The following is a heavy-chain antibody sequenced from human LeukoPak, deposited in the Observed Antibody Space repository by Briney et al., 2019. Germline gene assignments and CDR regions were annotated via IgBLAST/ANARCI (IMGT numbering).Heavy chain of an antibody. D-gene: IGHD6-13*01. CDR2: IRSKTNNYAT. CDR3: TRHFSSSWYRDDAFDI. Sequence: PGGSLRLSCAASGFTFSGSAMHWVRQASGKGLEWVGRIRSKTNNYATEYAASVKGRFTISRDDSKNTAYLQMNSLKTEDTAVYYCTRHFSSSWYRDDAFDIWGQGTMVTVSS. V-gene: IGHV3-73*01. J-gene: IGHJ3*02. CDR1: GFTFSGSA.